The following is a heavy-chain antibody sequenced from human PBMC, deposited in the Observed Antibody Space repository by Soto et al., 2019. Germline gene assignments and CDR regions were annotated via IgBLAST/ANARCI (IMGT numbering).Heavy chain of an antibody. V-gene: IGHV3-21*06. Sequence: EVQLVGSGGGLVKPGGSLRLSCTASAFTFSTYGMSWVRQAPGKGLEWVSYISGNSNYIYYADSVKGRFTLSRDNAKNSLYLQMNSLRAEDTAVYYCAREVGAVDGTGETSFYYMDVWGKGTTVTVSS. D-gene: IGHD6-19*01. CDR2: ISGNSNYI. J-gene: IGHJ6*03. CDR1: AFTFSTYG. CDR3: AREVGAVDGTGETSFYYMDV.